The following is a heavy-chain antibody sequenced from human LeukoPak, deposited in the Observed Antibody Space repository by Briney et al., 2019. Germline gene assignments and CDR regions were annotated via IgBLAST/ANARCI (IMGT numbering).Heavy chain of an antibody. CDR2: ISGSSGST. CDR3: AKPNYYDSSGYYY. J-gene: IGHJ4*02. CDR1: GFTFSIYA. V-gene: IGHV3-23*01. Sequence: TGGSLRLSCAASGFTFSIYAMSWVRQAPGKGVEWVSAISGSSGSTYYADSVKGRFTISRDNSKHTLYLQMNSLRAEDTAVYYCAKPNYYDSSGYYYWGKGTLVTVSS. D-gene: IGHD3-22*01.